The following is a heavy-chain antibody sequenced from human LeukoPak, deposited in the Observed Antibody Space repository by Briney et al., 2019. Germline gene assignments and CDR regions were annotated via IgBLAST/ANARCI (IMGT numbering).Heavy chain of an antibody. CDR1: GGSISSYY. J-gene: IGHJ6*03. D-gene: IGHD3-3*01. V-gene: IGHV4-59*01. CDR3: ARTYYDFWSGYYQSNYYYMDV. Sequence: SETLSLTCTVSGGSISSYYWSWIRQPPGKGLEWIGYIYYSGSTNYNPSLKSRVTISVDTSKNQFSLKLSSVTVADTAVYYCARTYYDFWSGYYQSNYYYMDVWGKGTTVTVSS. CDR2: IYYSGST.